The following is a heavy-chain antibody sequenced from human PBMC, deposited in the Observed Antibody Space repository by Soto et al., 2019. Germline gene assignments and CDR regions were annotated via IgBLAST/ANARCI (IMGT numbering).Heavy chain of an antibody. D-gene: IGHD2-15*01. CDR2: INSDGSST. Sequence: PGGSLRLSCAASGFTFSSYWMHWVRQAPGKGLVWVSRINSDGSSTSYADSVKGRFTISRDNAKNTLYLQMNSLRAEDTAVYYCARVSYCSGGSCYSRALDYWGQGTLVTVSS. CDR3: ARVSYCSGGSCYSRALDY. J-gene: IGHJ4*02. V-gene: IGHV3-74*01. CDR1: GFTFSSYW.